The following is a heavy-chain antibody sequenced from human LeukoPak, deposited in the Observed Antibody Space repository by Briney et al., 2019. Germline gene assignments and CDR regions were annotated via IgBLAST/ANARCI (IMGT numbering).Heavy chain of an antibody. D-gene: IGHD3-22*01. Sequence: GGSLKLSCAASGFTFSGSAMHWVRQSSGKGLEWVGRIRSKVNTYATAYAASVKGRFTISRDDSKNTVYPQMNSLKTEDTAVYYCTRRAKDDSSGYYSTWGQGTLVTVSS. J-gene: IGHJ5*02. CDR3: TRRAKDDSSGYYST. CDR1: GFTFSGSA. V-gene: IGHV3-73*01. CDR2: IRSKVNTYAT.